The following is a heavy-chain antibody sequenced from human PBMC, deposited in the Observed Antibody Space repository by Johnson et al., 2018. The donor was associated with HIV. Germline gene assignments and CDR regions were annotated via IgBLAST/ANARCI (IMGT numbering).Heavy chain of an antibody. V-gene: IGHV3-48*04. J-gene: IGHJ3*02. CDR2: ISWNSGSI. Sequence: EVQLVESGGGVVQPGGSLRLSCAASGFTVSSNYMSWVRQAPGKGLEWVSGISWNSGSIGYADSVKGRFTISRDNAKNSLYLQMNSLRAEDTAVYYCARDLELAGGYSSSSGLSAFDIWGQGTMVTVSS. CDR1: GFTVSSNY. CDR3: ARDLELAGGYSSSSGLSAFDI. D-gene: IGHD6-6*01.